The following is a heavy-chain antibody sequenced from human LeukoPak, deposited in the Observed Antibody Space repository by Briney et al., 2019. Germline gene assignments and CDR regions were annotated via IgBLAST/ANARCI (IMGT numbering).Heavy chain of an antibody. Sequence: PGGSLRLSCAASGFTFSSYAMHWVRQAPGKGLEWVAVISYDGSNKYYADSVKGRFTISRDNSKNTLYLQMNSLRAEDTAVYYCARDLMVRATLGIDYWGQGTLVTVSS. CDR3: ARDLMVRATLGIDY. J-gene: IGHJ4*02. CDR2: ISYDGSNK. D-gene: IGHD3-10*01. V-gene: IGHV3-30*04. CDR1: GFTFSSYA.